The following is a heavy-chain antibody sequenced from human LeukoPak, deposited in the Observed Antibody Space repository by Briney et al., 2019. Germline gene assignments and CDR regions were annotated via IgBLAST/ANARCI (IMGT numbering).Heavy chain of an antibody. V-gene: IGHV4-61*01. CDR2: IYYSGST. CDR1: GGSVSSGSYY. CDR3: ASSEATATPPPYGMDV. D-gene: IGHD5-12*01. J-gene: IGHJ6*02. Sequence: TSETLSLTCTVSGGSVSSGSYYWSWIRQPPGKGLEWIGYIYYSGSTNYNPSLKSRVTISVDTSKNQFSLKLSSVTAADTAVYYCASSEATATPPPYGMDVWGQGTTVTVSS.